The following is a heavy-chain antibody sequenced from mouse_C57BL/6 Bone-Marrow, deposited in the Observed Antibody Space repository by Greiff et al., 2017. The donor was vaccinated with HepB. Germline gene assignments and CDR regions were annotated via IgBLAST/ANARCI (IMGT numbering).Heavy chain of an antibody. J-gene: IGHJ1*03. D-gene: IGHD1-1*01. CDR1: GFSFNTYA. CDR3: VRTGVVAPGRYFDV. CDR2: IRSKSNNYAT. V-gene: IGHV10-1*01. Sequence: EVKLMESGGGLVQPKGSLKLSCAASGFSFNTYAMNWVRQAPGKGLEWVARIRSKSNNYATYYADSVKDRFTISRDDSESMLYLQMNNLKTEDTAMYYCVRTGVVAPGRYFDVWGTGTTVTVSS.